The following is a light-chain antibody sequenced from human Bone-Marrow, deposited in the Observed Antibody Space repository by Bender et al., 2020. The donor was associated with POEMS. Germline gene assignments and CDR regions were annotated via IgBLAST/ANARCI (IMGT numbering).Light chain of an antibody. V-gene: IGLV2-11*01. J-gene: IGLJ2*01. CDR1: SSDVGNYNY. CDR3: GSHAGLSNPLV. CDR2: DVT. Sequence: QSALTQPRSVSGSPGQSVTISCTGTSSDVGNYNYVSWYQQYPGKAPKVMIHDVTKRPSGVPDRFSGSKSGNTASLTISGLQAEDEADYYCGSHAGLSNPLVFGGGTHLTVL.